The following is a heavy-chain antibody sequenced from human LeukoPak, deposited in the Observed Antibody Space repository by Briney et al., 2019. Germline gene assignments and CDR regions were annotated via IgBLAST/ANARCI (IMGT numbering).Heavy chain of an antibody. CDR3: ARGRNYYDSSGYYGEYYFDY. J-gene: IGHJ4*02. V-gene: IGHV4-34*01. D-gene: IGHD3-22*01. CDR2: INHSGST. Sequence: SETLSLTCAVYGGSFSGYYWSWIRQPPGKGLEWIGEINHSGSTNYNPSLKSRVTISVDTSKNQFSLKLSSATAADTAVYYCARGRNYYDSSGYYGEYYFDYWGQGTLVTVSS. CDR1: GGSFSGYY.